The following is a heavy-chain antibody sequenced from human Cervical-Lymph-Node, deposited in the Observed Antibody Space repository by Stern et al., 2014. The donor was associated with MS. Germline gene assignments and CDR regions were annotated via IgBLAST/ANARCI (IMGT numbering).Heavy chain of an antibody. CDR3: AREGGNTAEYFQH. CDR1: GFTFSSSG. Sequence: EQLVESGGGVVQPGRSLRLSCAASGFTFSSSGMHWVRQAPGKGLEWLAIIWYDGSNTYYADSVKGRFTISRDNSKNTLYLQMNSLRAEDTAVYYCAREGGNTAEYFQHWGQGTLVTFSS. D-gene: IGHD4-23*01. CDR2: IWYDGSNT. V-gene: IGHV3-33*01. J-gene: IGHJ1*01.